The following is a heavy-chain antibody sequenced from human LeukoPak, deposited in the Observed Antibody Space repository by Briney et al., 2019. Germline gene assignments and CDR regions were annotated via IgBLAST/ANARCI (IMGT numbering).Heavy chain of an antibody. V-gene: IGHV4-59*01. CDR2: IHSSGST. CDR3: ARAPDYYYYYMDV. J-gene: IGHJ6*03. Sequence: SETLSLTCTVSGGSISSYYWSWIRQPPGKGLEWIGYIHSSGSTNYNPSLKSRVTISVDTSKNQFSLKLSSVTAADTAVYYCARAPDYYYYYMDVWGKGTAVTVSS. CDR1: GGSISSYY.